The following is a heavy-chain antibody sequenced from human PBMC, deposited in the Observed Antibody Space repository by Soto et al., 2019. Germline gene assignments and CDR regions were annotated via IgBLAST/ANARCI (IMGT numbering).Heavy chain of an antibody. CDR2: IYYSGST. Sequence: QVQLQESGPGLVKPSETLSLTCTVSSGSISSYYWSWIRQPPGKGLEWIGYIYYSGSTKYNPSLKTRVTMSIDTSKNQFSLRLSSVTAADTAVYFCARHCSGGSCYSGAEYFQHWGQGILVTVSS. J-gene: IGHJ1*01. V-gene: IGHV4-59*08. CDR1: SGSISSYY. CDR3: ARHCSGGSCYSGAEYFQH. D-gene: IGHD2-15*01.